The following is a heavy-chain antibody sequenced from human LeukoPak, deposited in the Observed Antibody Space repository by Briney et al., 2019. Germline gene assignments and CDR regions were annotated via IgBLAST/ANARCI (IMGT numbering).Heavy chain of an antibody. D-gene: IGHD6-6*01. CDR3: ARDQYSSSTYYFDY. CDR1: GFIFSSYG. Sequence: GGSLRLSCAASGFIFSSYGMHWVRQAPGKGLEWVALIWYDGRNKYYADSVKGRFIISRDNSKNTVYLQMNSLRAEDTAVYYCARDQYSSSTYYFDYWGQGTLVTVSS. J-gene: IGHJ4*02. V-gene: IGHV3-33*01. CDR2: IWYDGRNK.